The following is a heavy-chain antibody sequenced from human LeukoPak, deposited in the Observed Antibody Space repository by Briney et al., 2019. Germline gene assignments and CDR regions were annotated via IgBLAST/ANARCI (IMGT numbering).Heavy chain of an antibody. J-gene: IGHJ4*02. CDR2: IWYDGSKK. CDR1: GFTFSSYG. D-gene: IGHD4-23*01. V-gene: IGHV3-33*01. CDR3: ARRDGDNDRGFDY. Sequence: PGRSLRLSRAASGFTFSSYGMHWVRQAPGKGLEWVAVIWYDGSKKYYVDSVKGRFTISRDNSKNTLYLQMNSLRAEDTAVYYCARRDGDNDRGFDYWGQGTLVTVSS.